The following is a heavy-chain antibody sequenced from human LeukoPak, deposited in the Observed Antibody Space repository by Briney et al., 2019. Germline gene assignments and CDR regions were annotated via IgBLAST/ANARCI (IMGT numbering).Heavy chain of an antibody. CDR1: GGSISSYY. V-gene: IGHV3-53*01. CDR2: IYSGGST. Sequence: ETLSLTCTVSGGSISSYYWSWVRQAPGKGLEWVSVIYSGGSTYYADSVKGRFTISRDNSKNTLYLQMNSLRAEDTAVYYCARGRGYSGYDVFDYWGQGTLVTVSS. J-gene: IGHJ4*02. D-gene: IGHD5-12*01. CDR3: ARGRGYSGYDVFDY.